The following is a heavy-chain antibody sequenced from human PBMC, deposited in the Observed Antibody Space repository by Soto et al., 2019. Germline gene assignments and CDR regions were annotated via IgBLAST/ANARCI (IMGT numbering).Heavy chain of an antibody. D-gene: IGHD4-17*01. CDR2: IYYSGST. J-gene: IGHJ4*02. V-gene: IGHV4-30-4*01. Sequence: QVQLRESGPGLVKPSQTLSLTCTVSGGSISSGDYYWSWIRQPPGQGLEWIGYIYYSGSTYHNPCLKSQVTISVDTSKNQCSLKLSSVTAADTAVYYCARARLIPTVTTFDYWGQGTLVTVSS. CDR1: GGSISSGDYY. CDR3: ARARLIPTVTTFDY.